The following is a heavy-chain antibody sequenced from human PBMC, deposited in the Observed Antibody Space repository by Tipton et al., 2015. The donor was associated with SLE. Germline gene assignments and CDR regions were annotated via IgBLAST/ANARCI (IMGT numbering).Heavy chain of an antibody. CDR2: VNHGGSS. CDR1: GGSFSDYS. J-gene: IGHJ5*02. Sequence: TLSLTCAVYGGSFSDYSWSWIRQPPGKGLEWIGEVNHGGSSNYNPSLTSRVTISDDTSKNQFSLTLSSVTAADTAIYYCARFGRSAAMDWFDRWGQGTLVTVSS. V-gene: IGHV4-34*01. D-gene: IGHD2-2*01. CDR3: ARFGRSAAMDWFDR.